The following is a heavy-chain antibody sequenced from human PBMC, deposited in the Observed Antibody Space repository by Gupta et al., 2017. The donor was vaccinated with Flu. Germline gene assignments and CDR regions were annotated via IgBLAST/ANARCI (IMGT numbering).Heavy chain of an antibody. J-gene: IGHJ3*02. CDR2: IKSKTDGGTT. Sequence: EVQLVESGGGLVKPGGSLRLSCAASGFTFSNAWMSWVRQAPGKGLEWVGRIKSKTDGGTTDYAAPVKGRFTISRDDSKNTLYLQMNSLKTEDTAVYFCTTDPEDTAMDRDAFDIWGQGTMVTVSS. D-gene: IGHD5-18*01. CDR1: GFTFSNAW. V-gene: IGHV3-15*01. CDR3: TTDPEDTAMDRDAFDI.